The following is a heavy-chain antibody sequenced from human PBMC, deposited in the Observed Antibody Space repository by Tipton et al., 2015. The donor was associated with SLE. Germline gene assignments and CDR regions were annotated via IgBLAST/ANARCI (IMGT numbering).Heavy chain of an antibody. CDR1: GGSISNYY. CDR2: VYYSGST. D-gene: IGHD5-24*01. V-gene: IGHV4-59*01. Sequence: TLSLTCSVSGGSISNYYWSWIRQPPGKGLEWIGYVYYSGSTNYSPFLKSRVTISVDTPKNQLSLKLSSVTAADTAIYYCTIGQGWLPDYWGQGTLVTVSS. J-gene: IGHJ4*02. CDR3: TIGQGWLPDY.